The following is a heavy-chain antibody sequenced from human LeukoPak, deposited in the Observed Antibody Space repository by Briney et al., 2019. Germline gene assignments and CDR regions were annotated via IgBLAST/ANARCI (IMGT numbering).Heavy chain of an antibody. Sequence: SETLSLTCFVSGDSITSRSFYWGWIRQPPGKNLEWIGNVYYNGRTSYNPSLKTRVTISVDTSRNHFSLKLTSVTAADTAVYYCARGGNGSFYYFDDWGQGTLVTVSS. CDR1: GDSITSRSFY. CDR2: VYYNGRT. CDR3: ARGGNGSFYYFDD. J-gene: IGHJ4*02. V-gene: IGHV4-39*02. D-gene: IGHD1-26*01.